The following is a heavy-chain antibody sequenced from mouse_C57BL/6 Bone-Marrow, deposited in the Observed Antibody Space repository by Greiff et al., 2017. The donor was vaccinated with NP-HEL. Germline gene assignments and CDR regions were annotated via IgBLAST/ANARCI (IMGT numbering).Heavy chain of an antibody. CDR3: TRPYDAYLDY. CDR1: GYTFTDYE. CDR2: IDPATGGT. Sequence: VQLQESGAELVRPGASVTLSCKASGYTFTDYEMHWVKQTPVHGLEWIGAIDPATGGTAYNQKFKGKAILTADKSSSTAYMELRSLTSEDSAVNYCTRPYDAYLDYWGQGTTLTVSS. V-gene: IGHV1-15*01. J-gene: IGHJ2*01. D-gene: IGHD2-3*01.